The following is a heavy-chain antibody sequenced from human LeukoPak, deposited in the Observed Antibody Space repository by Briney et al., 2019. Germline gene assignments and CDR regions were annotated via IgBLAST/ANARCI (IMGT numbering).Heavy chain of an antibody. CDR3: AAGITLVRGGTFDI. J-gene: IGHJ3*02. Sequence: QPGGSLRLSCAASGFTFSGFIIHWVRQAPGKGREWIVRVTSKTYSYATAYAASVKGRFTVSRDDSKKTAYLQMNSLKTEDTAVYYCAAGITLVRGGTFDIWGQGTMVIVSS. CDR2: VTSKTYSYAT. V-gene: IGHV3-73*01. D-gene: IGHD3-10*01. CDR1: GFTFSGFI.